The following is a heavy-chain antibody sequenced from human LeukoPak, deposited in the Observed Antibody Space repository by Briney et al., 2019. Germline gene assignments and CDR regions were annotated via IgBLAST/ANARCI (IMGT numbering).Heavy chain of an antibody. CDR3: ARGRSSLNM. D-gene: IGHD2-2*01. Sequence: SETLSLTCTVSGGSISSGGYYWSWIRQPPGEGLEWIGYIYHSGSTYYNPSLKSRVTISVDRSKNQFSLKLSSVTAADTAVYYCARGRSSLNMWGQGTVVIVSS. CDR1: GGSISSGGYY. J-gene: IGHJ3*02. CDR2: IYHSGST. V-gene: IGHV4-30-2*01.